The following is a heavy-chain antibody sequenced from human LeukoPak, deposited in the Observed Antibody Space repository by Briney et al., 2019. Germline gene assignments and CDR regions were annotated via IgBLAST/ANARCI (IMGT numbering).Heavy chain of an antibody. CDR3: AKIAAAGYYYFDY. CDR2: IRYDGSNK. J-gene: IGHJ4*02. D-gene: IGHD6-13*01. CDR1: GFTFSSYG. Sequence: QAGGSLRLSCAASGFTFSSYGMHWVRQAPGKGLEWVAFIRYDGSNKYYADSVKGRFTISRDNSKNTLYLQMNSLRAEDTAVYYCAKIAAAGYYYFDYWGQGTLVTVSS. V-gene: IGHV3-30*02.